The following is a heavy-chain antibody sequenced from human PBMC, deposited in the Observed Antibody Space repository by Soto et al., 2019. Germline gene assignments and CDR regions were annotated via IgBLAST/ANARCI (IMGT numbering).Heavy chain of an antibody. Sequence: SLRLSCAASGFTFSSYSMNWVRQAPGKGLEFVSSIISSISYIXYXXXXXXRXXXXXXXSKXXLYXXXXXLXXEDTAVYYCARVSHLPAASYYGMDVWGQXT. CDR3: ARVSHLPAASYYGMDV. J-gene: IGHJ6*01. V-gene: IGHV3-21*01. CDR1: GFTFSSYS. CDR2: IISSISYI. D-gene: IGHD2-2*01.